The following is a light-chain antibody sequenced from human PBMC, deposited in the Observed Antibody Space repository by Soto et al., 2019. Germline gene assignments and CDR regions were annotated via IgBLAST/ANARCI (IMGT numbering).Light chain of an antibody. J-gene: IGKJ1*01. CDR3: LQHNSYPPT. CDR2: AAS. CDR1: QSISSW. V-gene: IGKV1-5*01. Sequence: DVQMAQSPSTLSASVGDRVTITCRASQSISSWLAWYQKKPGKAPNLLIYAASTLQSGVPSRFSGSGSGTDFTLTISSLQPEDFATYYCLQHNSYPPTFGQGTKVDIK.